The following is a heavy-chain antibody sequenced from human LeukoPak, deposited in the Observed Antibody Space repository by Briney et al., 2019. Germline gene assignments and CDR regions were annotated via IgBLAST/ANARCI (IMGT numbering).Heavy chain of an antibody. J-gene: IGHJ5*02. V-gene: IGHV3-74*01. Sequence: PGGSLRLSCAASGFTFDDYGMSWVRQAPGKGLVWVSRINSDGINTSYADSVKGRFTISRDNAKNTLNLQMSSLRAEDTAVYYCARDLGQYYDTSDNWFDPWGQGTLVTVSS. CDR1: GFTFDDYG. CDR3: ARDLGQYYDTSDNWFDP. D-gene: IGHD3-22*01. CDR2: INSDGINT.